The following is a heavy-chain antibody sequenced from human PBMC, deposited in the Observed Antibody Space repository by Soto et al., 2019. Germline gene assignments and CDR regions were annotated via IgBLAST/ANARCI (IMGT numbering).Heavy chain of an antibody. D-gene: IGHD6-19*01. Sequence: ASVKVSCKASGYTFTSYYMHWVRQAPGQGLEWMGIINPSGGSTSYSQKFQGRVTMTRDTSTSTVYMELSSLRSEDTAVYYCAREPSPAVAQTGWFEPWGQGTLVTVSS. V-gene: IGHV1-46*01. J-gene: IGHJ5*02. CDR3: AREPSPAVAQTGWFEP. CDR1: GYTFTSYY. CDR2: INPSGGST.